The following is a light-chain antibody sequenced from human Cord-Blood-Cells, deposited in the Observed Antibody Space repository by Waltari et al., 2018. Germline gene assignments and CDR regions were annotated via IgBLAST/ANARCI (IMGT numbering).Light chain of an antibody. CDR3: VLYMGSGIWV. Sequence: QTVLTQEPSFSVSPGGTVTLTCRLSSGSVPTSYYPSWYQQTPCQAPRTLIYSTNTRSSGVPDRFSGSILGNKAALTITGAQADDESDYYCVLYMGSGIWVFGGGTKLTVL. J-gene: IGLJ3*02. CDR1: SGSVPTSYY. CDR2: STN. V-gene: IGLV8-61*01.